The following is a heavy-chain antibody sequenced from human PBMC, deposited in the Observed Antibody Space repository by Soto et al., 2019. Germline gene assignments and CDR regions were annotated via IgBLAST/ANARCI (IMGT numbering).Heavy chain of an antibody. CDR2: IDPSDSYT. CDR1: GYSFTSYW. D-gene: IGHD3-16*01. V-gene: IGHV5-10-1*01. Sequence: PGESLKISCKGSGYSFTSYWISWVRQMPGKGLEWMGRIDPSDSYTNYSPSFQGHVTISADKSISTAYLQWSSLKASDTAMYYCARFTLGGDYYHGMDVWGQGTTVTVSS. CDR3: ARFTLGGDYYHGMDV. J-gene: IGHJ6*02.